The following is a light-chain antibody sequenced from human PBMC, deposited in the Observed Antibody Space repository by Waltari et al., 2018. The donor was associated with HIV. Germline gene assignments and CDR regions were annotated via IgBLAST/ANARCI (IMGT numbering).Light chain of an antibody. CDR3: GSYTSSSTLYV. CDR1: SSDVGGYNY. J-gene: IGLJ1*01. CDR2: EVS. V-gene: IGLV2-14*01. Sequence: QSALTQPASASGSPGQSITISCTGTSSDVGGYNYVSWYQQHPGKAPKLMLYEVSNRPSGVSNRFSGSKSGNTASLTISGLQAEDEADYYCGSYTSSSTLYVFGTGTKVIVL.